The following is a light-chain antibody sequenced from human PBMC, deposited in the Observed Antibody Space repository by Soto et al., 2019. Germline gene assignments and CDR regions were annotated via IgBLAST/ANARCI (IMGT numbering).Light chain of an antibody. V-gene: IGKV1-39*01. Sequence: DIPITKSPSSVSASVGDRVTITCRASQNIYTYLSWYQHEPGKAPKLLIYAASSLQRGVPSRFRGSGSGTDFTLTISSLQPEDFATYYCQQNYSSPRAFGQGTKVDIK. CDR1: QNIYTY. CDR3: QQNYSSPRA. J-gene: IGKJ1*01. CDR2: AAS.